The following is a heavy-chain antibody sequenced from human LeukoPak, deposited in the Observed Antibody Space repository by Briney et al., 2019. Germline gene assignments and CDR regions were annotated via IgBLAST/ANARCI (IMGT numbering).Heavy chain of an antibody. CDR2: VIPIFGTA. CDR3: ARGRDTAIEFDY. V-gene: IGHV1-69*13. CDR1: GGTFSSYA. Sequence: SVKVSCKASGGTFSSYAISWVRQAPGQGLEWMGGVIPIFGTANYAQKFQGRVTITADESTSTAYMELSSLRSEDTAVYYCARGRDTAIEFDYWGQGTLVTVSS. D-gene: IGHD5-18*01. J-gene: IGHJ4*02.